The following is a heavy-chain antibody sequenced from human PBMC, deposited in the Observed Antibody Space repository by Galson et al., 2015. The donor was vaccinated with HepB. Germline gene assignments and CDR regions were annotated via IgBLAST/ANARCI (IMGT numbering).Heavy chain of an antibody. Sequence: SLRLSCAASGFTFSSYWMSWVRQAPGKGLEWVANIKQDGSEKYYVDSVKGRFTISRDNAKNSLYLQMNSLRAEDTAVYYCARLGMDSSGYSTYYYYYYMDVWGKGTTVTVSS. CDR1: GFTFSSYW. CDR2: IKQDGSEK. CDR3: ARLGMDSSGYSTYYYYYYMDV. D-gene: IGHD3-22*01. V-gene: IGHV3-7*03. J-gene: IGHJ6*03.